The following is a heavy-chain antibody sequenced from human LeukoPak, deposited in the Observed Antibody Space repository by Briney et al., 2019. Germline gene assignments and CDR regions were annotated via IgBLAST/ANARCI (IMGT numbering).Heavy chain of an antibody. CDR3: ARGAAAGPSRFDP. D-gene: IGHD6-13*01. V-gene: IGHV4-39*01. CDR2: IYYGGST. Sequence: PSETLSLTCTVSGGSISSSSYYWGWIRQPPGKGLEWIGSIYYGGSTYYNPSLKSRVTISVDTSKNQFSLKLSSVTAADTAVYYCARGAAAGPSRFDPWGQGTLVTVSS. CDR1: GGSISSSSYY. J-gene: IGHJ5*02.